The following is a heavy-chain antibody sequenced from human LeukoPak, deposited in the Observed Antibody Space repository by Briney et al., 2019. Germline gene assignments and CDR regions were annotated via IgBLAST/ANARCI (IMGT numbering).Heavy chain of an antibody. CDR3: ARALIAARPGSLFDY. V-gene: IGHV3-64*01. J-gene: IGHJ4*02. Sequence: SGGSLRLSCAASGFTFSSYAMHWVRQAPGKGLEYVSTISDNGGSTFYANSVKGRFTISRDNSKSTLYLQMGSLRPEDMAVYYCARALIAARPGSLFDYWGQGTLVTVSS. CDR2: ISDNGGST. CDR1: GFTFSSYA. D-gene: IGHD6-6*01.